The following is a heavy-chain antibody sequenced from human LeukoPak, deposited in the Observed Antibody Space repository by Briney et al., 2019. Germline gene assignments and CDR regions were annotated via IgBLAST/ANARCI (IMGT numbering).Heavy chain of an antibody. CDR2: IIPIFGTA. D-gene: IGHD4-17*01. J-gene: IGHJ5*02. V-gene: IGHV1-69*05. CDR3: ARVATVTSNWFDP. Sequence: SVKVSCKASGGTFSSYAINWVRQAPGQGLEWMGGIIPIFGTANYAQKFQGRVTITTDESTSTAYMELSSLRSEDTAVYYCARVATVTSNWFDPWGQGTLVTVSS. CDR1: GGTFSSYA.